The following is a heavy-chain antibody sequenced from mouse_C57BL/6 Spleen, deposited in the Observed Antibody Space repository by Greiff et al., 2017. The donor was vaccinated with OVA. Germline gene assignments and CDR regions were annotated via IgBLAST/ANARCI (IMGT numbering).Heavy chain of an antibody. Sequence: QVHVKQSGAELARPGASVKLSCKASGYTFTSYGISWVKQRTGQGLEWIGEIYPRSGNTYYNEKFKGKATLTADKSSSTAYMELRSLTSEDSAVYFCARSKYYYGSSPYAMDYWGQGTSVTVSS. V-gene: IGHV1-81*01. CDR3: ARSKYYYGSSPYAMDY. CDR1: GYTFTSYG. D-gene: IGHD1-1*01. CDR2: IYPRSGNT. J-gene: IGHJ4*01.